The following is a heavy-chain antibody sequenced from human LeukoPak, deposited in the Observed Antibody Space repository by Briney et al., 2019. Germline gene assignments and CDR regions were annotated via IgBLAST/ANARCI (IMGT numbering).Heavy chain of an antibody. V-gene: IGHV1-8*02. D-gene: IGHD3-10*01. CDR3: ARGFLVRGVIISPLGTGGLDF. J-gene: IGHJ6*02. CDR1: AYTFTSYY. Sequence: GASVKVSCKASAYTFTSYYMHWVRQATGQGLEWMGWMNPNSGNTGYAQKFQGRVTMTRNTSISPAYMELSSLRSEDTAVYYCARGFLVRGVIISPLGTGGLDFWGQGTTVTVSS. CDR2: MNPNSGNT.